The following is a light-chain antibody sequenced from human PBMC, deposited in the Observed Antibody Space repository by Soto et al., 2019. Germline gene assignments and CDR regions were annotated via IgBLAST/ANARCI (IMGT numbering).Light chain of an antibody. CDR2: DVR. J-gene: IGLJ6*01. CDR3: TSYTPTGALV. V-gene: IGLV2-14*01. Sequence: QSALTQPASVSGSPGQSITISCTGTSSDVGGYNSVSWYQQLPGKAPKLLIFDVRRRPSGVSARFSGSQSGNTASLTISGLQAEDEADYYCTSYTPTGALVFGSGTKVTVL. CDR1: SSDVGGYNS.